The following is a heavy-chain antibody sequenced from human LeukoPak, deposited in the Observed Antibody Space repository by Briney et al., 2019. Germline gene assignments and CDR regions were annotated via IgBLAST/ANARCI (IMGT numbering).Heavy chain of an antibody. CDR1: GFTFSSYW. D-gene: IGHD2-21*01. V-gene: IGHV3-74*01. J-gene: IGHJ3*02. Sequence: PGGSLRLSCAASGFTFSSYWMHWVRQAPGKGLVWVSRINSDGSSTSYADSVKGRFTISRDNDKSTLYLQMNSLRAEDTAVYYCARDPTPKHGAFDIWGQGTMVTVST. CDR2: INSDGSST. CDR3: ARDPTPKHGAFDI.